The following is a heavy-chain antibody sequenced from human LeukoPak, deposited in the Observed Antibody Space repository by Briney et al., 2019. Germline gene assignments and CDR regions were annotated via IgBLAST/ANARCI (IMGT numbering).Heavy chain of an antibody. CDR1: GYTFTRYD. CDR3: ARRGTVTTSWDY. V-gene: IGHV1-8*01. D-gene: IGHD4-17*01. CDR2: MNPNSGNT. Sequence: ASVKVSCKASGYTFTRYDINWVRQATGQGLEWMGWMNPNSGNTGYAQKFQGRVTMTRNTSISTAYMELSSLRSEDTAVYYCARRGTVTTSWDYWGQGTLVTVSS. J-gene: IGHJ4*02.